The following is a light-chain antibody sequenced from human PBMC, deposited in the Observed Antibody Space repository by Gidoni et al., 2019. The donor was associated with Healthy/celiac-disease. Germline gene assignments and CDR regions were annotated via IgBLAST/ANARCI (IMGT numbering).Light chain of an antibody. CDR2: EVS. J-gene: IGLJ1*01. Sequence: QSAPTQPASVSGSPGQSITITCTGTSSDVGGYNYVPWYQQHPGKAPKLMIYEVSNRPSGVSNRFSGSKSGNTASLTISGLQAEDEADYYCSSYTSSSTLDYVFGTGTKVTVL. CDR3: SSYTSSSTLDYV. CDR1: SSDVGGYNY. V-gene: IGLV2-14*01.